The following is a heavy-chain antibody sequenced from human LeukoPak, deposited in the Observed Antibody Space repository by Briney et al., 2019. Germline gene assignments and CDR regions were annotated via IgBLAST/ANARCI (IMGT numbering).Heavy chain of an antibody. CDR3: ARDSTSAGY. Sequence: SETLSLTCTVSGGSISSSSYYWGWIRQPPGKGLEWIGSIYYSGSTYYNPSLKSRVTISVDTSKNQFSLKLSSVTAADTAVYYCARDSTSAGYWGQGTLVTVSS. CDR1: GGSISSSSYY. J-gene: IGHJ4*02. CDR2: IYYSGST. D-gene: IGHD6-6*01. V-gene: IGHV4-39*07.